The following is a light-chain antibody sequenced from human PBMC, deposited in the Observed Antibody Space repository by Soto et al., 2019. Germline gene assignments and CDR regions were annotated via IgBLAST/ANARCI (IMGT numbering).Light chain of an antibody. Sequence: QPVLTQSSSASASLGSSVKLTCTLSSGHSSYIIAWHQQQPGKAPRYLMKLEGSGSYNKGSGVPDRFSGPSSGADRYLTISNLQFEDEADYYCETWDSNTVVFGGGTKLTVL. CDR3: ETWDSNTVV. CDR1: SGHSSYI. J-gene: IGLJ2*01. CDR2: LEGSGSY. V-gene: IGLV4-60*02.